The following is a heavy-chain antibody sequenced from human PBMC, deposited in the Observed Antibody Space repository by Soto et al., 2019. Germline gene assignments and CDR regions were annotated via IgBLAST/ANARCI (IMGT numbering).Heavy chain of an antibody. CDR1: GITLSNAW. CDR2: IRSKGDGGAT. J-gene: IGHJ3*02. D-gene: IGHD1-1*01. V-gene: IGHV3-15*01. CDR3: TSTRPGTNVFDI. Sequence: EVQLAESGGGLGEPGGSLRLSCAGSGITLSNAWMNWVRQAAGKGLEWVGRIRSKGDGGATEYAAPVKGRFTFSRDDSENTLFLQMSALKPEDTGVYFCTSTRPGTNVFDIWGPGTMVIVSS.